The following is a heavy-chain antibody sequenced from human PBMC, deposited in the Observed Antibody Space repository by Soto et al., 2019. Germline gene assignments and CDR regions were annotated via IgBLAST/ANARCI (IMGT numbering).Heavy chain of an antibody. D-gene: IGHD6-25*01. V-gene: IGHV4-30-4*01. J-gene: IGHJ6*02. CDR1: GGSISSDDYY. CDR2: IYYSGSA. CDR3: ARGAALNTYYSYYGMDG. Sequence: SETLSLTCTVSGGSISSDDYYWSWIRQPPGKGLEWIGYIYYSGSAYYTPSLQSRVSISIDTSKNQFSLKLTSVTATDTAVYFCARGAALNTYYSYYGMDGWGQGTTVTVAS.